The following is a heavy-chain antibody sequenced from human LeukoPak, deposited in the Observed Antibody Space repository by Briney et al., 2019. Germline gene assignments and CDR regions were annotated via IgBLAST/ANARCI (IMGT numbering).Heavy chain of an antibody. D-gene: IGHD3-22*01. Sequence: GGSLRLSCAASGFTFSSYWMSWVRQAPGKGLEWVSYISSSGSTIYYADSVKGRFTISRDNAKNSLYLQMNSLRAEDTAVYYCARVQSREWLLLGYFDYWGQGTLVTVSS. CDR2: ISSSGSTI. CDR1: GFTFSSYW. CDR3: ARVQSREWLLLGYFDY. J-gene: IGHJ4*02. V-gene: IGHV3-48*04.